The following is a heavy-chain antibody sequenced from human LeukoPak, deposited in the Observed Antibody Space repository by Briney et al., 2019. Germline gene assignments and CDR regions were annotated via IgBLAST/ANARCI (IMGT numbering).Heavy chain of an antibody. J-gene: IGHJ5*02. Sequence: SETLSLTCAVYGGPIRSYYWSWIRQPPGKGLEWIGYIYYSGSTNYNPSLKIRVTISEDTSKNQFSLKLSSETAADTAVYYCARRSGYSYGSNWFDPWGQGTLVTVPS. CDR2: IYYSGST. CDR3: ARRSGYSYGSNWFDP. CDR1: GGPIRSYY. V-gene: IGHV4-59*01. D-gene: IGHD5-18*01.